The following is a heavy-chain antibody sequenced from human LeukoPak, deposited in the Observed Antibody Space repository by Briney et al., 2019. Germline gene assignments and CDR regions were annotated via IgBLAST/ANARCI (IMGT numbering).Heavy chain of an antibody. CDR2: MCGSAGCT. D-gene: IGHD5-18*01. Sequence: GGSLRLSCAASGFTFNIYAMSWVRLAPGKGLQWVASMCGSAGCTYYADSVKGRFTISRDNSKNTLYLQMNSLRAEDTALYYCARDVDTAARSCWGQGTLVTVSS. CDR1: GFTFNIYA. J-gene: IGHJ4*02. CDR3: ARDVDTAARSC. V-gene: IGHV3-23*01.